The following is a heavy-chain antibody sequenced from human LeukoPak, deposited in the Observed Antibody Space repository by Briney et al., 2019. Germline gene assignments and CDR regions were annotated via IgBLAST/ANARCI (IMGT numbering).Heavy chain of an antibody. V-gene: IGHV4-59*08. J-gene: IGHJ5*02. D-gene: IGHD6-6*01. CDR3: ARHRRPNNWFDP. CDR2: IYYSGST. Sequence: SETLSLTCTVSGGSISSYYWSWIRQPPGKGLEWIVYIYYSGSTNYNPSLKSRVTISVDTSKNQFSLKLSSVTAADTAVYYCARHRRPNNWFDPWGQGTLVTVSS. CDR1: GGSISSYY.